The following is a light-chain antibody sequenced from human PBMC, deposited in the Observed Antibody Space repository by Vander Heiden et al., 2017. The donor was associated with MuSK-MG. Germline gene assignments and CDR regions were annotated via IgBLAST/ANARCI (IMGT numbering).Light chain of an antibody. CDR1: QYIDTY. CDR3: LQYDSTLALS. V-gene: IGKV1-39*01. J-gene: IGKJ4*01. Sequence: DIQMTQSPSSLSASVGDRVTITCRASQYIDTYLNWYQQKPGKAPNLLIYAASSLQSGVPSRFSGSGSGTDFTLTISSLQPEDFANYYCLQYDSTLALSFGGGTTVEIK. CDR2: AAS.